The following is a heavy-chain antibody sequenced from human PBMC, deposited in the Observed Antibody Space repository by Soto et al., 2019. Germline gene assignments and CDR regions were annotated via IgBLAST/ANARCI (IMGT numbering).Heavy chain of an antibody. CDR3: AKDLGLSRMADKNSSDY. V-gene: IGHV3-30*18. D-gene: IGHD6-6*01. Sequence: LRLSCAASGFTFSPYGMHWVRQAPGKGLEWVAFISYDGSTEYHADSVKGRFTISRDNSKNTLFLQMNSLRAEDTAVYYCAKDLGLSRMADKNSSDYWGAVTMVTV. CDR2: ISYDGSTE. CDR1: GFTFSPYG. J-gene: IGHJ4*02.